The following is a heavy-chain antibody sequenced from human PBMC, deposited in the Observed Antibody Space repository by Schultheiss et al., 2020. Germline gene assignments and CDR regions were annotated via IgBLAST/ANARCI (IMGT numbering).Heavy chain of an antibody. Sequence: GESLKISCKASGYTFTSYDINWVRQATGQGLEWMGWMNPNSGNTGYAQKFQGRVTMTRNTSISTAYMELSSLRSEDTAVYYCARALLGWTTVTTFDPWGQGTLVNVSS. CDR2: MNPNSGNT. CDR3: ARALLGWTTVTTFDP. V-gene: IGHV1-8*01. CDR1: GYTFTSYD. D-gene: IGHD4-17*01. J-gene: IGHJ5*02.